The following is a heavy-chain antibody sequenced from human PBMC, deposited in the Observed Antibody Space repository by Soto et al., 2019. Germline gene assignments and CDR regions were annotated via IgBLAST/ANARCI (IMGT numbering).Heavy chain of an antibody. CDR3: AKDWSYYGSGSYLP. CDR1: GFTFSTYA. J-gene: IGHJ5*02. CDR2: ISGGGGST. V-gene: IGHV3-23*01. Sequence: GGSLRLSCAASGFTFSTYAMSWVRQAPGKGLEWVSAISGGGGSTYYADSVKGRFTISRDNSKNTLYLQMNSLRAEDTAVYYCAKDWSYYGSGSYLPWGQGTLVTVSS. D-gene: IGHD3-10*01.